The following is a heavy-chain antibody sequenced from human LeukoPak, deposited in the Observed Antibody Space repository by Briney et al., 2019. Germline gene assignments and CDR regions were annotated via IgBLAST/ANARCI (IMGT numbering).Heavy chain of an antibody. J-gene: IGHJ4*02. V-gene: IGHV4-59*08. Sequence: SETLSLTCTVSGGSISSYYWSWIRQPPGKGLGWSGYIYYSGSTNYNPSLKSRVTISVDTSKNQFSLKLRSVTAADTAVYYCARAGRLGVVTGLAYWGQGTLVTVSS. CDR2: IYYSGST. CDR1: GGSISSYY. D-gene: IGHD4-23*01. CDR3: ARAGRLGVVTGLAY.